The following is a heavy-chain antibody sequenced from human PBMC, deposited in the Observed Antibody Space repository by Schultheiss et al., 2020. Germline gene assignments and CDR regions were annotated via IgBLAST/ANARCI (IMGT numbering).Heavy chain of an antibody. CDR1: GYSFTSYW. Sequence: GGSLRLSCKGSGYSFTSYWISWVRQMPGKGLKWMGIIYPGDSDTRYGPSFQGQVTISADKSISTAYLQWSSLKASDTAMYFCARLKGASKIRAFDIWGQGTMVTVAS. V-gene: IGHV5-51*01. D-gene: IGHD4/OR15-4a*01. J-gene: IGHJ3*02. CDR3: ARLKGASKIRAFDI. CDR2: IYPGDSDT.